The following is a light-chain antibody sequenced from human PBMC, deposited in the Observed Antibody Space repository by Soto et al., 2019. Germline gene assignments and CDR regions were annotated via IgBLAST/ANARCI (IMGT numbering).Light chain of an antibody. CDR2: DVS. V-gene: IGKV1-5*01. Sequence: IQMTQSPSTLSASVGDRVTISCRASQSVGTWLAWYQQKPGRAPQLLIYDVSTLQSGVPTRFSGSGSGTEFTLTISSLQPDDFATYYCQQYYTFSQTFGQGTKVDSK. CDR1: QSVGTW. CDR3: QQYYTFSQT. J-gene: IGKJ1*01.